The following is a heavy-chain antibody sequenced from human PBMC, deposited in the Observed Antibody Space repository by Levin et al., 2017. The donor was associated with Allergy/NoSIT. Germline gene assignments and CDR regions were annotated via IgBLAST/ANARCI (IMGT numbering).Heavy chain of an antibody. CDR3: ARDSGKYYYGSGSYGAFDI. J-gene: IGHJ3*02. V-gene: IGHV3-13*04. D-gene: IGHD3-10*01. CDR1: GFTFSSYD. CDR2: IGTAGDT. Sequence: GGFLRLSCAASGFTFSSYDMHWVRQATGKGLEWVSAIGTAGDTYYPGSVKGRFTISRENAKNSLYLQMNSLRAGDTAVYYCARDSGKYYYGSGSYGAFDIWGQGTMVTVSS.